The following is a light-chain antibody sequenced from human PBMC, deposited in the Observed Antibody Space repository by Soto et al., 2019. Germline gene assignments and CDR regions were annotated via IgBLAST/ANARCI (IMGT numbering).Light chain of an antibody. CDR1: QSISSW. Sequence: DIQMTQSPSALSASLGDRATITCRASQSISSWLAWYQQKPGKAPTLLIYDASNLESGVPSRFSGSGSGTEFTLTISSLQPDDFATYYCQQYHSFWTFGQGTKVDI. V-gene: IGKV1-5*01. CDR2: DAS. CDR3: QQYHSFWT. J-gene: IGKJ1*01.